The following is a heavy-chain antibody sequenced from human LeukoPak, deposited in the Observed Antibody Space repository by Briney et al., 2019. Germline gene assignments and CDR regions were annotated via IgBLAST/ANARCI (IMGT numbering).Heavy chain of an antibody. CDR2: IIPIFGTA. V-gene: IGHV1-69*13. D-gene: IGHD3-22*01. Sequence: ASVKVSCKASGYTFTNYYIHWVRQAPGQGLEWMGGIIPIFGTANYAQKFQGRVTITADESTSTAYMELSSLRSEDTAVYYCASPLAYYDSSGYSEVDYYGMDVWGQGTTVTVSS. J-gene: IGHJ6*02. CDR1: GYTFTNYY. CDR3: ASPLAYYDSSGYSEVDYYGMDV.